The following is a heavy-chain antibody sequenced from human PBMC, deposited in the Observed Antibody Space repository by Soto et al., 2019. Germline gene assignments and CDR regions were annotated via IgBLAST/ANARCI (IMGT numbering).Heavy chain of an antibody. CDR3: ARGGYYDGSGARNYHYYGMDV. D-gene: IGHD3-22*01. CDR2: ISPYNDDT. V-gene: IGHV1-18*01. CDR1: GYSFSSYG. Sequence: GASVKVSCKASGYSFSSYGITWVRQAPGQGLEWLGWISPYNDDTKYAQRLQGRVTMTTDTSTRTAYMDIRGLRSDDTAIYYCARGGYYDGSGARNYHYYGMDVWGQGTTVTVSS. J-gene: IGHJ6*02.